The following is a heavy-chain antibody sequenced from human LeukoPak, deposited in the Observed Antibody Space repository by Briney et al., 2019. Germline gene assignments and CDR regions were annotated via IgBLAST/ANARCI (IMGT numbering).Heavy chain of an antibody. V-gene: IGHV1-2*02. CDR1: GYTFTGYY. D-gene: IGHD3-22*01. Sequence: ASVKVSCKASGYTFTGYYMHWVRQAPGQGLEWMGWNNPNSGGANYAQKFQGRVTMTRDTSISTAYMELSRLRSDDTAVYYCARTILYDSSGYSLGYWGQGTLVTVSS. CDR3: ARTILYDSSGYSLGY. CDR2: NNPNSGGA. J-gene: IGHJ4*02.